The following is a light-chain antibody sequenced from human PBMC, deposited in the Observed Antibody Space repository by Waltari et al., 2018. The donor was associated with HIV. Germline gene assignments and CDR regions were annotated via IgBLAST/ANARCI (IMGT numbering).Light chain of an antibody. CDR3: QSYDSNLSGV. CDR1: SSNIGSGYG. V-gene: IGLV1-40*01. Sequence: QSVLTQPPSVSGAPGQRVPIPCTGSSSNIGSGYGVHWYQQFPGTAPKLLIYGNSNRPSGVPDRFSGSKSGTSASLAITGLQAEDEADYYCQSYDSNLSGVFGGGTKLTVL. J-gene: IGLJ2*01. CDR2: GNS.